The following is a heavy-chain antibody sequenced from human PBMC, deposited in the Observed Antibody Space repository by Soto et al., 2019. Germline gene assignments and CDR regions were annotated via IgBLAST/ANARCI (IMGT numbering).Heavy chain of an antibody. Sequence: PSETLSLTCTVSGGSVSSGSYYWSWIRQPPGKGLEWIGYIYYSGSTNYNPSLKSRVTISVDTSKNQFSLKLSSVTAADTAVYYCARVDGYSDFDYWGQGTLVTVSS. CDR1: GGSVSSGSYY. V-gene: IGHV4-61*01. CDR3: ARVDGYSDFDY. D-gene: IGHD4-4*01. J-gene: IGHJ4*02. CDR2: IYYSGST.